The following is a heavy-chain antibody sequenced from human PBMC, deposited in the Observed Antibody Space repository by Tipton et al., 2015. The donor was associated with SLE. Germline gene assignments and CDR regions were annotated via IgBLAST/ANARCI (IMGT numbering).Heavy chain of an antibody. D-gene: IGHD4-17*01. CDR1: GYSISSGYY. J-gene: IGHJ4*02. V-gene: IGHV3-53*01. CDR3: ARDLYGDSTLGY. Sequence: LSLTCAVSGYSISSGYYWGWIRQPPGKGLEWVSVIYSGGSTYYADSVKGRFTISRDNSKNTLYLQMNSLRAEDTAVYYCARDLYGDSTLGYWGQGTLVTVSS. CDR2: IYSGGST.